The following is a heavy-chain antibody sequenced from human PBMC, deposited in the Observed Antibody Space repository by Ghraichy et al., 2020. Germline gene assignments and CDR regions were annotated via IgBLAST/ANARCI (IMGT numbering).Heavy chain of an antibody. V-gene: IGHV3-11*06. Sequence: LSLTCAASAFSFGDYYMSWIRQAPGKGLEWFSYLRSAGTSTDYADSVRGRFTISRDHAKTSLFLQMNSLRAEDTAVYYFARDLGVWGTYHPFDYWGQGTLVTVSS. D-gene: IGHD3-16*02. CDR2: LRSAGTST. CDR3: ARDLGVWGTYHPFDY. CDR1: AFSFGDYY. J-gene: IGHJ4*02.